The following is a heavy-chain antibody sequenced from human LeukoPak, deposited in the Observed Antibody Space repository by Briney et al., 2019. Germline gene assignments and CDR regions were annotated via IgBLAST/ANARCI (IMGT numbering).Heavy chain of an antibody. CDR1: GYTFTSYY. CDR3: ARAYSSSWYPYYYYGMDV. D-gene: IGHD6-13*01. CDR2: INPSGGST. Sequence: GASVKVSCKASGYTFTSYYMHWVRQAPGQGLEWMGIINPSGGSTSYAQKFQGRVTMTRDTSTSTVYMELSSLRSEDTAVYYCARAYSSSWYPYYYYGMDVWGQGTTVTVSS. V-gene: IGHV1-46*01. J-gene: IGHJ6*02.